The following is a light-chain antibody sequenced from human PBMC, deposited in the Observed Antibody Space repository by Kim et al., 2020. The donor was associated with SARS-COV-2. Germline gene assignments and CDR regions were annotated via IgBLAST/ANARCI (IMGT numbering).Light chain of an antibody. J-gene: IGLJ2*01. CDR3: CSYAFSSAT. Sequence: QSALTQPASVSGSPGQSITISCTGTSGDVATKNLVSWYQLHPGKGPKLVIYEDTKRPSGVSNRFSGSKSGNTASLTISGLQAEDEAEYYCCSYAFSSATFGGGTKVTVL. V-gene: IGLV2-23*01. CDR1: SGDVATKNL. CDR2: EDT.